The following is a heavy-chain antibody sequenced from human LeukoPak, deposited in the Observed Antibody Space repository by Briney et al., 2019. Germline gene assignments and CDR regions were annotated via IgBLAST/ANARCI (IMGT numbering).Heavy chain of an antibody. CDR1: GFTFSNYA. D-gene: IGHD2-15*01. Sequence: GGSLRLSCPVSGFTFSNYAMSWVRQAPGKGLEWISVISGSGGRIYYADSVKGRFTISRDNSKNTVYLQMNSLRAEDTAVYYCAKGRASRGYYDAHEFWGQGTLVTVSS. CDR3: AKGRASRGYYDAHEF. CDR2: ISGSGGRI. J-gene: IGHJ4*02. V-gene: IGHV3-23*01.